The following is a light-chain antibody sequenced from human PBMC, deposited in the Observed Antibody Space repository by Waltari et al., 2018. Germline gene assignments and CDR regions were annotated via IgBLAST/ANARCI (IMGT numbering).Light chain of an antibody. J-gene: IGLJ2*01. CDR3: NSRDSSGNHVI. V-gene: IGLV3-19*01. CDR1: SLRRYY. CDR2: GKN. Sequence: SSELTQDPAVSVPLGQTVRITCQGDSLRRYYASWYQQKPGQAPVLVIYGKNNRPSGNPDRFSGSRSGNTASLTITGAQAEDEADYDCNSRDSSGNHVIFGGGTELTVL.